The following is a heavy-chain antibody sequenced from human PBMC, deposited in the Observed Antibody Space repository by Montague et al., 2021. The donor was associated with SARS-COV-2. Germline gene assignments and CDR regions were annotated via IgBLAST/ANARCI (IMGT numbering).Heavy chain of an antibody. CDR3: AKGQQVESILDY. Sequence: SLRLSCAASGFTFSNFAMYWVRQVPGKGPEWVSGITTGGTRAYYAHSVEGRFTISRDDSENTLYLQMNSLRAEDTGVYYCAKGQQVESILDYWGQGTLVTVSS. V-gene: IGHV3-23*01. J-gene: IGHJ4*02. CDR2: ITTGGTRA. D-gene: IGHD6-6*01. CDR1: GFTFSNFA.